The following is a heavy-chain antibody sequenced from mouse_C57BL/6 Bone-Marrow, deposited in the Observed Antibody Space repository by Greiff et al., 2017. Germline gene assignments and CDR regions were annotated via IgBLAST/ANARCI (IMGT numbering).Heavy chain of an antibody. CDR2: SRNKANDYTT. D-gene: IGHD2-2*01. Sequence: EVKLVESGGGLVQSGRSLRLSCATSGFTFSDFYMEWVRQAPGKGLEWIAASRNKANDYTTEYSASVKGRFIVSRDTSQSILYLQMNALRAEDTAIYYCARDAGDGYDWGQGTTLTVSS. CDR1: GFTFSDFY. CDR3: ARDAGDGYD. V-gene: IGHV7-1*01. J-gene: IGHJ2*01.